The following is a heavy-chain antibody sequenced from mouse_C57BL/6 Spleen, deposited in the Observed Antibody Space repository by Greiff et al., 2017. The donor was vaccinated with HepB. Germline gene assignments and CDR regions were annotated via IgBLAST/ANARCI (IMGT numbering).Heavy chain of an antibody. CDR1: GFTFSSYA. J-gene: IGHJ1*03. CDR3: ARDVHYDYDVWYFDD. Sequence: EVKVVESGGGLVKPGGSLKLSCAASGFTFSSYALSWVRQTPEKRLEWVATISDGGSYTYYPDNVKGRFTISRDNAKNNLYLQMSHLKSEETAMYYGARDVHYDYDVWYFDDWGTGTTVTVSS. CDR2: ISDGGSYT. D-gene: IGHD2-4*01. V-gene: IGHV5-4*01.